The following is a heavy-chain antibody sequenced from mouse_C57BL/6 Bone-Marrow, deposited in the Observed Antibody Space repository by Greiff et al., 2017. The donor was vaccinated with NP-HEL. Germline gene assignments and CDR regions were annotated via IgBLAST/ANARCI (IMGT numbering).Heavy chain of an antibody. CDR1: GFTFSSYA. Sequence: EVHLVESGGGLVKPGGSLKLSCAASGFTFSSYAMSWVRQTPEKRLEWVATISDGGSYTYYPDNVKGRFTISRDNAKNNLYLQMSHLKSEDTAMYYCARGTTVVATDYWGQGTTLTVSS. V-gene: IGHV5-4*01. J-gene: IGHJ2*01. CDR2: ISDGGSYT. D-gene: IGHD1-1*01. CDR3: ARGTTVVATDY.